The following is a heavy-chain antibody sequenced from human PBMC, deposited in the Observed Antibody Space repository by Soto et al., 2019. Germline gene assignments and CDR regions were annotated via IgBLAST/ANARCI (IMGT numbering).Heavy chain of an antibody. D-gene: IGHD4-4*01. CDR2: IFYSWST. J-gene: IGHJ6*02. V-gene: IGHV4-61*01. CDR1: GGSVSSGSFY. CDR3: ARIFLTVTTYPLDAMDV. Sequence: QVQLQESGPGLVKPSETLSLTCTVSGGSVSSGSFYWSWIRQPPGKGPEWIGDIFYSWSTNYNPSLKSAVPISRDTSKNLFSLKLSSVTAADTALYYCARIFLTVTTYPLDAMDVWGQGTSVTVSS.